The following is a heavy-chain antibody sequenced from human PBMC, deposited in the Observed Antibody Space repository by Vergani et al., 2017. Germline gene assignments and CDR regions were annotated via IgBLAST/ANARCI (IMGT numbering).Heavy chain of an antibody. Sequence: QVQLVESGGGVVQPGRSLRLSCAASGFTFSSYGMHWVRQAPGKGLEWVAVIWYDGSNKYYADSVKGRFTISRDNSKNTLYLQMNSLRAEDTAVYYCARCPSGTAMAADSYYMDVWGKXP. CDR2: IWYDGSNK. CDR3: ARCPSGTAMAADSYYMDV. CDR1: GFTFSSYG. V-gene: IGHV3-33*01. J-gene: IGHJ6*03. D-gene: IGHD5-18*01.